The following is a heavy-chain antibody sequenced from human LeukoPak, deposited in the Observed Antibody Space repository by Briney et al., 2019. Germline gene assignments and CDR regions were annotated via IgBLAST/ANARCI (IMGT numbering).Heavy chain of an antibody. CDR3: ARRGSGRLGTFDY. J-gene: IGHJ4*02. V-gene: IGHV4-59*08. D-gene: IGHD3-10*01. CDR1: GGSISSYY. CDR2: IYYSGST. Sequence: SETLSLTCTVSGGSISSYYWSWIRQPPGKGLEWIGCIYYSGSTNYNPSLKSRVTISVDTSKNQFSLKLSSVTAADTAVYYCARRGSGRLGTFDYWGQGTLVTVSS.